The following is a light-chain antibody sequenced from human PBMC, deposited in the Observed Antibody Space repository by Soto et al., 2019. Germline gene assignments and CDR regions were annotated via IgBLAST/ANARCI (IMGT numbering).Light chain of an antibody. J-gene: IGKJ1*01. CDR3: QQRNVWPPVT. CDR2: GAF. V-gene: IGKV3-11*01. CDR1: PSVTNF. Sequence: EIVLTQSPATLSLSPGERATLSCRASPSVTNFLAWYQQKPGQAPRLLIYGAFNRATGIPARFSGSGSGTDFTLTINSLEPEDSAVYYCQQRNVWPPVTFGQGTKVDIK.